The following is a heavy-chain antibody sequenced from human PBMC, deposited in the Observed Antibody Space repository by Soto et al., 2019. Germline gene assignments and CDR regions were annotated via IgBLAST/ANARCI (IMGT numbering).Heavy chain of an antibody. Sequence: LPETLSLTCTVSGASLNNYYWTWNRQPPGKGLEWIGYIHYSGSTTYNPSLKNRVTISRDTSKKQFYLNLTSVTAADTAVYFCAFSYGNGWYASDYWGQGTPVPVSS. CDR3: AFSYGNGWYASDY. CDR2: IHYSGST. CDR1: GASLNNYY. J-gene: IGHJ4*01. V-gene: IGHV4-59*03. D-gene: IGHD6-19*01.